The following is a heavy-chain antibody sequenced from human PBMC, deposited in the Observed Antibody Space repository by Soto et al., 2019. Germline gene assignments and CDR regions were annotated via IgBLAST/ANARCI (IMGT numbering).Heavy chain of an antibody. CDR2: IYYSGST. D-gene: IGHD1-26*01. V-gene: IGHV4-31*03. J-gene: IGHJ6*02. Sequence: TLSLTCTVSGGSISSGGYYWSWIRQHPGKGLECIGYIYYSGSTYYNPSLKSRVTISVDTSKNQFSLKLSSVTAADTAVYYCARRVGATATYYYYGMDVWGQGTTVTVSS. CDR1: GGSISSGGYY. CDR3: ARRVGATATYYYYGMDV.